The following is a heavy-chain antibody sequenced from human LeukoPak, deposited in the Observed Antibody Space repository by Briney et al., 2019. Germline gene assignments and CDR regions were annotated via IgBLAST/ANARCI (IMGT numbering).Heavy chain of an antibody. CDR2: INHSGST. CDR1: GGSFSGYY. CDR3: ARDFRGYYYYGMDV. D-gene: IGHD2/OR15-2a*01. J-gene: IGHJ6*02. Sequence: SSETLSLTCAVYGGSFSGYYWSWIRQPPGKGLEWIGEINHSGSTNYNPSLKSRVTISVDTSKNQFSLKLSSVTAADTAVYYCARDFRGYYYYGMDVWGQGTTVTVSS. V-gene: IGHV4-34*01.